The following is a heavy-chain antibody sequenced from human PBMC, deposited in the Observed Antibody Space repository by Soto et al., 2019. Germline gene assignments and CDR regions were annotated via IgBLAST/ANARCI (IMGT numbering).Heavy chain of an antibody. CDR2: TSYTGNT. CDR1: NAAITSYH. D-gene: IGHD3-9*01. Sequence: ETLSLTCVVTNAAITSYHCSWIRQFPGKGLEWIAYTSYTGNTNYNPSLQSRVTISMDTSKNQLSLKLTSLTAADTAVYYCARSTYYDILTVYYHTYAAAFDIR. CDR3: ARSTYYDILTVYYHTYAAAFDI. J-gene: IGHJ3*02. V-gene: IGHV4-59*01.